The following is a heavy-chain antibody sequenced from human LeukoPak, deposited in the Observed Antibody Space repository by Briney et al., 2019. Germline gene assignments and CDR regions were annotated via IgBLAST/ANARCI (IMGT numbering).Heavy chain of an antibody. CDR1: GFTFSSYG. CDR3: ARKYGSGRLAPYYYYGMDV. J-gene: IGHJ6*04. V-gene: IGHV3-33*01. CDR2: IRHDGSNK. D-gene: IGHD3-10*01. Sequence: GRSLRLSCAASGFTFSSYGMHWVRQAPGKGLEWVAVIRHDGSNKYYADSVKGRFTISRDNSKNTLYLQMNSLRAEDTAVYCCARKYGSGRLAPYYYYGMDVWGKGTTVTVSS.